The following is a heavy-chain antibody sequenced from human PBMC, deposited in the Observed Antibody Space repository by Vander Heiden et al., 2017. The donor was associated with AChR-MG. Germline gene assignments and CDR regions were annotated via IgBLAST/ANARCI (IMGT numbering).Heavy chain of an antibody. V-gene: IGHV3-21*01. CDR3: AREIESGYYYYGMDV. D-gene: IGHD2-15*01. J-gene: IGHJ6*02. CDR2: ISSSSSYI. Sequence: EVQLVESGGGLVKPGGSLRLSCAASGFTFSSYSMNWVRQAPGKGLEWVSSISSSSSYIYYADSVKGRFTISRDNAKNSLYLQMNSLRAEDTAVYYCAREIESGYYYYGMDVWGQGTTVTVSS. CDR1: GFTFSSYS.